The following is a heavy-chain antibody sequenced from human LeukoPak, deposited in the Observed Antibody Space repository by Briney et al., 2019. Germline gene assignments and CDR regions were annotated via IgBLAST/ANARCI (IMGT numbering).Heavy chain of an antibody. CDR1: GGSISSYY. CDR2: IYYSGTT. J-gene: IGHJ5*02. D-gene: IGHD5-12*01. CDR3: ARGGYSGYDLDRENWFDP. V-gene: IGHV4-59*01. Sequence: SETLSLTCTVSGGSISSYYWSWIRQPPGKGLEWIGYIYYSGTTNYSPSLKSRVTISVDTSKNQFSLKLSSVTAADTAVYYCARGGYSGYDLDRENWFDPWGQGTLVTVSS.